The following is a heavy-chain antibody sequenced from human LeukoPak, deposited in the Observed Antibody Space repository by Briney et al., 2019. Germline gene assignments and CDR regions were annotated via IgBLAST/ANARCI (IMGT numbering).Heavy chain of an antibody. D-gene: IGHD3-3*01. Sequence: SGTLSLTCGVSGGSISDTNWWTWFRQPPGKGLEWIGEVNLQGSTNYNPSLKSRVAMSVDTSKNQFSLKLSSVTAADTAVYYCARDGVYDFWSGYYTGYYYGMDVWGQGTTVTVSS. CDR2: VNLQGST. V-gene: IGHV4-4*02. J-gene: IGHJ6*02. CDR1: GGSISDTNW. CDR3: ARDGVYDFWSGYYTGYYYGMDV.